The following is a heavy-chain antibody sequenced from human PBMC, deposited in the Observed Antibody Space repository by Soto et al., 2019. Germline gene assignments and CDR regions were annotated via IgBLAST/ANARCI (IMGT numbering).Heavy chain of an antibody. CDR2: IDPSDSYT. J-gene: IGHJ4*02. V-gene: IGHV5-10-1*01. D-gene: IGHD5-18*01. CDR3: ARPGDTAMDFDY. Sequence: GESLKISCKGSGYSFTSYWISWVRQMPGKGLEWMGRIDPSDSYTNYSPSFQGHVTISADKSISTAYLQWSSLKASDTAMYYCARPGDTAMDFDYWGQGTLVTVSS. CDR1: GYSFTSYW.